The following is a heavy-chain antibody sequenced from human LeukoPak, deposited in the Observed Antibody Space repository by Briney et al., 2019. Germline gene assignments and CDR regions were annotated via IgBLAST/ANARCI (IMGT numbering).Heavy chain of an antibody. CDR2: MKQDGSVK. J-gene: IGHJ4*02. CDR1: GFTFSNYW. Sequence: WGSLRLSCAASGFTFSNYWMSWVRQAPGKGLEWVANMKQDGSVKHYVDSMKARFTISRDNAKNSLYLQMNRLRAEDTAVYFCARIGYSSSSFDYWGQGILVTVYS. D-gene: IGHD6-6*01. CDR3: ARIGYSSSSFDY. V-gene: IGHV3-7*03.